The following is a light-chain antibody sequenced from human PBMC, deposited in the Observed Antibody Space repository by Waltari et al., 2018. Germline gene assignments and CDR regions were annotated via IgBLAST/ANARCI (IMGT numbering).Light chain of an antibody. CDR1: QSLVSSDGNTY. J-gene: IGKJ1*01. CDR3: MQGIHRPWT. V-gene: IGKV2-30*01. Sequence: VVTAHSPLTLPVTLGPPASISCRSSQSLVSSDGNTYFNWFQQRPGHSPRRLLYKVSTRDSGVPDRFCGRGSGTYFTLRISRVEPEDVGVYYCMQGIHRPWTFGQGTKLEI. CDR2: KVS.